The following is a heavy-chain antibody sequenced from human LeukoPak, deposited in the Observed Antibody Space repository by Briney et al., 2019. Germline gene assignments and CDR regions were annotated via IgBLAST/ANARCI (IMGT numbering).Heavy chain of an antibody. V-gene: IGHV1-2*02. Sequence: ASVKVSCKASGYTFTGYYMHWVRQAPGQGLEWMGWINPNSGGTNYAQKFQGRVTMTRDTSISTAYMELSRLRSDDTAVYYCARDYDILTGYYNRDQVDYRGQGTLVTVSS. CDR1: GYTFTGYY. J-gene: IGHJ4*02. D-gene: IGHD3-9*01. CDR3: ARDYDILTGYYNRDQVDY. CDR2: INPNSGGT.